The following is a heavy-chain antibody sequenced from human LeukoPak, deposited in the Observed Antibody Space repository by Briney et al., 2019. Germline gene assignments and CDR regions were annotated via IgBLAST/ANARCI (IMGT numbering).Heavy chain of an antibody. J-gene: IGHJ4*02. Sequence: GGSLRLSCAASGFTFSSYAMSWVRQAPGKGLEWVSAISGSGGSTYYADSVKGRFTISRDNSKNTLYLQMNSLRAEDTAVYYCAKENLWFGELLSSSTSHLDYWGQGTLVTVSS. V-gene: IGHV3-23*01. CDR3: AKENLWFGELLSSSTSHLDY. CDR2: ISGSGGST. CDR1: GFTFSSYA. D-gene: IGHD3-10*01.